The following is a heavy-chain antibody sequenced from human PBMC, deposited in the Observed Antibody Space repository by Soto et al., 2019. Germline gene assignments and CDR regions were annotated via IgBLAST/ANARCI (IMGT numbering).Heavy chain of an antibody. CDR1: GGSFSGYY. J-gene: IGHJ6*02. Sequence: PSETLSLTCAVYGGSFSGYYWSWIRQPPGKGLEWIGEINHSGSTNYNPSLKSRVTISVDTSKNQFSLKLSSVTAADTAVYYCARDNYGMDVWGQGTTVTVS. V-gene: IGHV4-34*01. CDR3: ARDNYGMDV. CDR2: INHSGST.